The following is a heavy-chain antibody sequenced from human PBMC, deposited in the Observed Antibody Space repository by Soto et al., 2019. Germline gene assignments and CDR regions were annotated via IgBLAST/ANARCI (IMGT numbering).Heavy chain of an antibody. V-gene: IGHV4-34*02. D-gene: IGHD3-10*01. Sequence: QVQLQQWGAGLLKPSETLSLTCAVYGGSFSGYYWSWIRQPPGKGLEWIGEIDHRGSTNYNPSLKSRVTISVDTSKNQFSLKLSSVTAADTAVYYCARGVWVGEYEFLDVWGKGTTVTVSS. CDR2: IDHRGST. CDR3: ARGVWVGEYEFLDV. CDR1: GGSFSGYY. J-gene: IGHJ6*04.